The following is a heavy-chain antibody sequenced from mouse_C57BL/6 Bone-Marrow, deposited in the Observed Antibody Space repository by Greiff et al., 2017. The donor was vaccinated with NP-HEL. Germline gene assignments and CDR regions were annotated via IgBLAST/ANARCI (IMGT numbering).Heavy chain of an antibody. CDR1: GYTFTSYW. CDR2: IDPSDSYT. J-gene: IGHJ1*03. CDR3: ASYGSSYQWYFDV. Sequence: QVQLQQPGAELVKPGASVKLSCKASGYTFTSYWMQWVKQRPGQGLEWIGEIDPSDSYTNYHQKFKGKATLTVDTSSSTAYMQLSSLTSEDSAVDYCASYGSSYQWYFDVWGTGTTVTVSS. D-gene: IGHD1-1*01. V-gene: IGHV1-50*01.